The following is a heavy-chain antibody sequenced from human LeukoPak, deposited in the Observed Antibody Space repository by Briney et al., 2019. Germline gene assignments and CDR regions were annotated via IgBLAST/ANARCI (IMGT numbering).Heavy chain of an antibody. CDR3: ARDLDVVVGPAHYDALDL. D-gene: IGHD2-15*01. CDR1: GFTVSANH. V-gene: IGHV3-11*04. J-gene: IGHJ3*01. CDR2: ISSSGSAI. Sequence: GSLRLSCAASGFTVSANHMSWVRQAPGKGLEWVSSISSSGSAIFYADSVRGRFTISRDNAKNSLFLQMNSLRAEDTAVYYCARDLDVVVGPAHYDALDLWGQGTTVTVS.